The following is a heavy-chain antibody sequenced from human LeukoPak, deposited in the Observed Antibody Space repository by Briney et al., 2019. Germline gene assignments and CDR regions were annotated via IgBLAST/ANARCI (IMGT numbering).Heavy chain of an antibody. CDR3: ERGVYGSRSTHDY. D-gene: IGHD3-10*01. CDR2: IKLDGSEK. CDR1: GFTFSSHW. Sequence: GGSLRLSCAASGFTFSSHWMSWARQAPGKGLEWVANIKLDGSEKYYVDSVKGRFTISRDNAKNSLYLQMNSLRVEDTAVYYCERGVYGSRSTHDYWGQGTLATVPS. J-gene: IGHJ4*02. V-gene: IGHV3-7*01.